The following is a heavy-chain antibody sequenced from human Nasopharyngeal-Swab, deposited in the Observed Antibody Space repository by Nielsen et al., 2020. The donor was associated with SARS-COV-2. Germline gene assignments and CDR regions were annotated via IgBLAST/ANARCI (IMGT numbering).Heavy chain of an antibody. Sequence: GGSLRLSCAVSEFTFSHYGMNWVRQAPGKGLEWVANIKQDGSVKYYVDSVKGRFTISRDNAKNSLYLQMNSLRAEDTAVYYCAARYSSSWWDAFDIWGQGTMVTVSS. V-gene: IGHV3-7*02. CDR3: AARYSSSWWDAFDI. CDR2: IKQDGSVK. J-gene: IGHJ3*02. CDR1: EFTFSHYG. D-gene: IGHD6-13*01.